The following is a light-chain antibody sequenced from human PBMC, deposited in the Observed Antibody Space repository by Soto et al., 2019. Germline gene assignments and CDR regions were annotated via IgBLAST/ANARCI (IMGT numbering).Light chain of an antibody. CDR2: GAS. Sequence: EIVLTQSPGSLSLSPGERATLSCRASRSVSSRFFAWYQQKPGQAPRLLIFGASVRATGIPDRFSGSGSGTDFTLTISRLEPEDFAVYYCHQYDSSLTFGQGTKVEI. CDR3: HQYDSSLT. CDR1: RSVSSRF. V-gene: IGKV3-20*01. J-gene: IGKJ1*01.